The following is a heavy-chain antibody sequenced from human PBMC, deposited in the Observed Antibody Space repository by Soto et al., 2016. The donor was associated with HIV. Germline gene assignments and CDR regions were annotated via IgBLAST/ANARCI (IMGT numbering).Heavy chain of an antibody. CDR3: AREDIVVVPAAMPXFDI. J-gene: IGHJ3*02. CDR2: INPNSGGT. Sequence: QVQLVQSGAEVKKPGSSVKVSCKASGGTFSSYAISWVRQAPGQGLEWMGWINPNSGGTNYAQKFQGRVTMTRDTSISTAYMELSRLRSDDTAVYYCAREDIVVVPAAMPXFDIWGQGTMVTVSS. CDR1: GGTFSSYA. V-gene: IGHV1-2*02. D-gene: IGHD2-2*01.